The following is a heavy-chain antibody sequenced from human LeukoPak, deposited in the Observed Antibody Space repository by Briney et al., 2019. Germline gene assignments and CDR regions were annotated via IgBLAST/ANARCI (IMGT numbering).Heavy chain of an antibody. Sequence: GASVKVSCTASGGTFSSYAISWVRQAPGQGLEWMGGIIPIFGTANYAQKFQGRVTITADESTSTAYMELSSLRSEDTAVYYCARTGIQPFYGMDVWGQGTTVTVSS. J-gene: IGHJ6*02. V-gene: IGHV1-69*13. CDR1: GGTFSSYA. CDR2: IIPIFGTA. D-gene: IGHD5-18*01. CDR3: ARTGIQPFYGMDV.